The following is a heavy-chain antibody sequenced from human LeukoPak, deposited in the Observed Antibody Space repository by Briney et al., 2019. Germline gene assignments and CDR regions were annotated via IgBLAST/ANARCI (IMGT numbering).Heavy chain of an antibody. D-gene: IGHD5-18*01. V-gene: IGHV7-4-1*02. J-gene: IGHJ4*02. CDR3: ARPERGYSYGYLGDDY. CDR2: INTNTGNP. Sequence: GASVKVSCKASGYTFTSYAMNWVRQAPGQGLEWMGWINTNTGNPTYAQGFTGRFVFSLDTSVSTAYLQTSSLKAEDTAVYYCARPERGYSYGYLGDDYWGQGTLVTVSS. CDR1: GYTFTSYA.